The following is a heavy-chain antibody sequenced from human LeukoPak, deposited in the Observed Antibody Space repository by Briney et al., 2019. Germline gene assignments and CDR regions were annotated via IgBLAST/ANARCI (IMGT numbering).Heavy chain of an antibody. CDR3: ARGQLRYSNYEYNAFDI. CDR1: GDSISSGDYY. J-gene: IGHJ3*02. D-gene: IGHD4-11*01. V-gene: IGHV4-39*07. Sequence: SETLSLTCTVSGDSISSGDYYWSWIRQPAGKGLEWIGSIYYSGSTYYNPSLKSRVTISVDTSKNQFSLKLSSVTAADTAVYYCARGQLRYSNYEYNAFDIWGQGTMVTVSS. CDR2: IYYSGST.